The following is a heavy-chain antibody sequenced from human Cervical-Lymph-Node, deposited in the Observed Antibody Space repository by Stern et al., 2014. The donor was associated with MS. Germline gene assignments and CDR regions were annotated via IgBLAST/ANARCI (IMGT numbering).Heavy chain of an antibody. CDR2: IRSRPYGGTA. D-gene: IGHD4-17*01. J-gene: IGHJ4*02. CDR1: GFTFGDYA. Sequence: EMQLVESGGGLVQPGRSLRLSCTASGFTFGDYAMSWVRQAPGKGLEWVGFIRSRPYGGTAEYAASVTGRFIISRDDSKTVAYLQMNSLKSEDTAVYYCTRDRVTTGLAAPEYWGQGTLVTVSA. CDR3: TRDRVTTGLAAPEY. V-gene: IGHV3-49*04.